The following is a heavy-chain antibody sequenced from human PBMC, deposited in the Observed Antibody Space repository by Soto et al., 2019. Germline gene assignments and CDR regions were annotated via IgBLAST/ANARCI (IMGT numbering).Heavy chain of an antibody. Sequence: PGGSLRLSCAASGFTFGASALQWVRQASGKGLEWLGRIGSKGETYATAYAASVKGRFTISRDDSKNTAYLQMNSLESEDTAVYYCAKEKISTSCCNWFDPWGQGTLVTVSS. CDR2: IGSKGETYAT. V-gene: IGHV3-73*01. J-gene: IGHJ5*02. D-gene: IGHD2-2*01. CDR3: AKEKISTSCCNWFDP. CDR1: GFTFGASA.